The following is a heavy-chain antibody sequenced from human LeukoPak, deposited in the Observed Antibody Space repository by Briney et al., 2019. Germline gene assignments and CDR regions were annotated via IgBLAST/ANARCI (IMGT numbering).Heavy chain of an antibody. D-gene: IGHD3-10*01. Sequence: GGSLRLSCAASGFTFSSYAMHWVRQAPGKGLEWVAVISDDGSNKYYADSVKGRFTISRDNSKNTLYLQMNSLRAEDTAVYYCTRDGTVIRGLPRRARTFYGMDVWGQGTTVTVSS. V-gene: IGHV3-30-3*01. CDR1: GFTFSSYA. J-gene: IGHJ6*02. CDR3: TRDGTVIRGLPRRARTFYGMDV. CDR2: ISDDGSNK.